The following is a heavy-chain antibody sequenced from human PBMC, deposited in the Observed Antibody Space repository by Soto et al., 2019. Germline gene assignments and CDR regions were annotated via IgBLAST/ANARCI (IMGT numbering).Heavy chain of an antibody. CDR1: GGSLSSYY. V-gene: IGHV4-59*01. D-gene: IGHD4-17*01. CDR3: ARSRTTVTPSGFQH. CDR2: IYYSGST. J-gene: IGHJ1*01. Sequence: SETLSLTCVVSGGSLSSYYWSWIRQPPGKGLEWIGYIYYSGSTNYNPSLKSRVTISVDTSKNQFSLKLSSVTAADTAVYYCARSRTTVTPSGFQHWGQGTLVTVS.